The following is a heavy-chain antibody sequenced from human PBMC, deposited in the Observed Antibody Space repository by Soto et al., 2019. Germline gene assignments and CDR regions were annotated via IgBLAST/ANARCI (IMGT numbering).Heavy chain of an antibody. V-gene: IGHV1-2*04. CDR3: AWGGVVVAAASQGYYYMDV. D-gene: IGHD2-15*01. Sequence: QVQLVQSGAEVKKPGASVKVSCKASGYTFTGYYMHWVRQAPGQGLEWMGWIHPNSGGPNYAPKLRRWVTMTRKTSISTPYMELTRLGYAATSLYASAWGGVVVAAASQGYYYMDVCGKGTTVTVSS. J-gene: IGHJ6*03. CDR1: GYTFTGYY. CDR2: IHPNSGGP.